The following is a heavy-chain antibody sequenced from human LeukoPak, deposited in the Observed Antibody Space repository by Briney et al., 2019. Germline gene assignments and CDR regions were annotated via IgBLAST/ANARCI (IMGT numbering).Heavy chain of an antibody. J-gene: IGHJ6*04. CDR2: IIPIFGTA. CDR3: ARGAGLCSGGSCYDYYYGMDV. V-gene: IGHV1-69*13. CDR1: GGTFSSYA. D-gene: IGHD2-15*01. Sequence: SVKVSCKASGGTFSSYAISWVRQAPGQGLEWMGGIIPIFGTANYAQKFQGRVTITADESTSTAYMELSSPRSEDTAVYYCARGAGLCSGGSCYDYYYGMDVWGKGTTVTVSS.